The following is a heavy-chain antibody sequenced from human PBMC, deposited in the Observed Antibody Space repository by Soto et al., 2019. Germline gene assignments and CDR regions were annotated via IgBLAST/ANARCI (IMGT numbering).Heavy chain of an antibody. V-gene: IGHV3-21*01. CDR1: GFTFSSYS. D-gene: IGHD3-10*01. J-gene: IGHJ4*02. CDR3: VRYVYTMVPAIYY. CDR2: ISSSSSYI. Sequence: GGSLTLACSASGFTFSSYSSNWVRQAPGKGLKWVSSISSSSSYIYYADSVKGRFTISRDNAKNSLYLQMNSLRAEDTAVYYCVRYVYTMVPAIYYWGLRTVVPVSS.